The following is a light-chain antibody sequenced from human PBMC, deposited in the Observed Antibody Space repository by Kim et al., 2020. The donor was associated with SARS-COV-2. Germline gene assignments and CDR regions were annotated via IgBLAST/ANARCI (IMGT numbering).Light chain of an antibody. J-gene: IGKJ4*01. V-gene: IGKV3-15*01. CDR3: QQHDHWPLT. CDR1: QSVSNN. CDR2: GVS. Sequence: EVVMTQSPATLSVSPGERATLSCRASQSVSNNYLAWYQQKPGQPPRLLTYGVSTRATGIPARFSGSGSGTDFTLTISSLQSEDFAVYYCQQHDHWPLTFGGGTKVDIK.